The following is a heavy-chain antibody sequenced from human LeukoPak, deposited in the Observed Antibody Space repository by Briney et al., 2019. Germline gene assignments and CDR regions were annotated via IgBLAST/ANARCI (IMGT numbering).Heavy chain of an antibody. Sequence: GASVKVSCKASGYTFTGYYMHWVRQAPGQGLEWMGWINPNSGGTNYAQKFQGRVTMTRDTSISTAYMELIRLRSDDTAVYYCARGSRAANYYDSSGYYSSWGQGTLVTVSS. CDR1: GYTFTGYY. J-gene: IGHJ4*02. D-gene: IGHD3-22*01. CDR3: ARGSRAANYYDSSGYYSS. CDR2: INPNSGGT. V-gene: IGHV1-2*02.